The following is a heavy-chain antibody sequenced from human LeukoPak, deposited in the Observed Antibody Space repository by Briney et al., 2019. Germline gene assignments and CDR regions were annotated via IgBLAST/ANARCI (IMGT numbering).Heavy chain of an antibody. CDR2: ISSNGNNR. CDR1: GFSFSSYT. Sequence: GGSLRLSCAASGFSFSSYTIHWVRQAPGKGLEWVAVISSNGNNRYYTDSVKGRFTISRDNSKNTVYLQMNSLRGEDTAVYYCARVRLRISAAPLDYWGQGTLVTVSS. V-gene: IGHV3-30-3*01. CDR3: ARVRLRISAAPLDY. D-gene: IGHD6-13*01. J-gene: IGHJ4*02.